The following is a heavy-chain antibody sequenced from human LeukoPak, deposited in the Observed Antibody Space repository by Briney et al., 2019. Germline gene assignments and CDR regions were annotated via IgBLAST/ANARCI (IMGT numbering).Heavy chain of an antibody. CDR1: GFTFSSYA. Sequence: GGSLRLSCAASGFTFSSYAMNWVRQAPGKGLEWVSHISSSSSTIYYADSVKGRFTISRDNAKNSLYLQMNSLRAEDTAVYYCARAYSSSWEFDYWGQGTLVTVSS. D-gene: IGHD6-13*01. V-gene: IGHV3-48*01. CDR3: ARAYSSSWEFDY. J-gene: IGHJ4*02. CDR2: ISSSSSTI.